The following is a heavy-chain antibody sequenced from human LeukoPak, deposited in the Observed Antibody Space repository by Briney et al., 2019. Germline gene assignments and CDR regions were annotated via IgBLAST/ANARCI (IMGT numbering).Heavy chain of an antibody. CDR1: GGSISSGGYY. V-gene: IGHV4-31*03. CDR2: IYYSGST. J-gene: IGHJ5*02. D-gene: IGHD2-15*01. Sequence: NSSETLSLTCTVSGGSISSGGYYWSWIRQHPGKGLEWIGYIYYSGSTYYNPSLKSRVTISVDTSKNQFSLKLSSVTAADTAVYYCARERVVAATGFDPWGQGTLVTVSS. CDR3: ARERVVAATGFDP.